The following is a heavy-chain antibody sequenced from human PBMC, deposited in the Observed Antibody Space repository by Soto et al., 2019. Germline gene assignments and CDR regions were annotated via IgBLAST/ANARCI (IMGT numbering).Heavy chain of an antibody. V-gene: IGHV3-48*02. CDR2: SPTSSITI. CDR1: GFTFSRYT. CDR3: ARDLRRRWGFDL. Sequence: EEQLVESGGGLIQPGGSLRLSCAASGFTFSRYTMNWVRQAPGKGLEWVSYSPTSSITIYYADTVKGRFTISRDNARSSLSLQMNSLRDEDTAVYYCARDLRRRWGFDLWGRGTLVTVSS. J-gene: IGHJ2*01. D-gene: IGHD7-27*01.